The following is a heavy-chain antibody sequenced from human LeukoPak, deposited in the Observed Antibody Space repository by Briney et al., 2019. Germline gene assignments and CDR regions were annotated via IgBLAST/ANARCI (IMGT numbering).Heavy chain of an antibody. D-gene: IGHD3-10*01. Sequence: GGSLRLSCAASGFTFRNYGVHWVRQAPGKGLEWVAFLRYDGINKYYADSVKGRFTISRDNSKNTLYLQMNSLRAEDTAVYYCARGSNYGSGSYPYFDYWGQGTLVTVSS. CDR2: LRYDGINK. CDR1: GFTFRNYG. CDR3: ARGSNYGSGSYPYFDY. J-gene: IGHJ4*02. V-gene: IGHV3-30*02.